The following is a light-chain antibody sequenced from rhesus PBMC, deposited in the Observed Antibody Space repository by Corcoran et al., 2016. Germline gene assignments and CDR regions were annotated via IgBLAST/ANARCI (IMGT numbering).Light chain of an antibody. J-gene: IGLJ6*01. V-gene: IGLV2S9*01. CDR2: AVY. Sequence: QSALTQPPSVSKSLGQSVTISCTGTSSGIGDYNDVSWYQQHPGTAPGLLIYAVYKRPSGVSDRFSGSKSGSTASLTISGLQAEDEADCYCCSDRSGHSFVFGSGTRLTVL. CDR1: SSGIGDYND. CDR3: CSDRSGHSFV.